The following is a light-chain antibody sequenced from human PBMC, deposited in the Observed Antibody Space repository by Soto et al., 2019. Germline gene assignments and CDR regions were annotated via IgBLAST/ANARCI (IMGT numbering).Light chain of an antibody. CDR3: SSYAGSNNFEV. CDR1: SSDVGGYNY. J-gene: IGLJ3*02. V-gene: IGLV2-8*01. CDR2: EVS. Sequence: QSALTQPPSASGSPGQSVTISCTGTSSDVGGYNYVSWYQQHPGKAPKLMIYEVSKRPSGVPDRFSGSKSGNTASLTVSGLQAEDEVDYYCSSYAGSNNFEVFGGGTKLTVL.